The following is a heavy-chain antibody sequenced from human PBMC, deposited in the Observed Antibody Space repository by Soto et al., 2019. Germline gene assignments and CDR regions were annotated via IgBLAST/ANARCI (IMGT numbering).Heavy chain of an antibody. V-gene: IGHV4-34*01. Sequence: SETLSLTCAVYGGSFSGYYWSWIRQPPGKGLEWIGEINHSGSTNYNPSLKSRVTISVDTSKNQFSLKLSSVTAADTAVYYCASSSSSWSYHAFDIWGQGTMVTGSS. J-gene: IGHJ3*02. D-gene: IGHD6-13*01. CDR3: ASSSSSWSYHAFDI. CDR2: INHSGST. CDR1: GGSFSGYY.